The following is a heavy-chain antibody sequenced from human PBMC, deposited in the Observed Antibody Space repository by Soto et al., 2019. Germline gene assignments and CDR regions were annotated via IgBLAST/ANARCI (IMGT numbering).Heavy chain of an antibody. V-gene: IGHV3-23*01. J-gene: IGHJ6*02. CDR3: ARVQRLYSFDHYYYGMDV. CDR1: GFTFSTYA. Sequence: EVQVLESGGGLVQPGGSLRLSCAASGFTFSTYAMSWVRQAPGKGLEWVSTIRGSGRSTYYADSVRGRFTISRDNSQNTLYLQMDSLRAEDTALYYCARVQRLYSFDHYYYGMDVWGQGTTVTVSS. D-gene: IGHD2-8*01. CDR2: IRGSGRST.